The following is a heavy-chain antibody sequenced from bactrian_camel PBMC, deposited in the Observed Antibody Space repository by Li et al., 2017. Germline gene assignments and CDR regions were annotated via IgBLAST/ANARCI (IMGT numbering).Heavy chain of an antibody. D-gene: IGHD2*01. V-gene: IGHV3S67*01. CDR1: LNPDSRYC. Sequence: QLVESGGGSVQTGGSLRLSCATSLNPDSRYCLGWIRQAPGKEREGVAASDYQGRAVYADSVQGRFTIFQDNAKPTLYLQMNSLKPEDTAVYFCAQARGKRTQCSGGRCYPSLRENDFDLWGQGTQVTVS. CDR2: SDYQGRA. CDR3: AQARGKRTQCSGGRCYPSLRENDFDL. J-gene: IGHJ4*01.